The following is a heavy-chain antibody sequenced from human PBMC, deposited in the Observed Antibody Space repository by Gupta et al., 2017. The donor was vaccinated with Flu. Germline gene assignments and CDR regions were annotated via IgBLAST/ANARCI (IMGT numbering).Heavy chain of an antibody. CDR3: TSSCVEGFYYYYGMDV. CDR1: GFTFSNAW. CDR2: IKSKTDGGTT. J-gene: IGHJ6*02. V-gene: IGHV3-15*01. D-gene: IGHD2-2*01. Sequence: EVQLVESGGGLVKPGGSLRLSCAASGFTFSNAWMRWVRQAPGKGLEWVGRIKSKTDGGTTDYAAPVKGRFTISRDDSKNTLYLQMNSLKTEDTAVYYCTSSCVEGFYYYYGMDVWGQGTTVTVSS.